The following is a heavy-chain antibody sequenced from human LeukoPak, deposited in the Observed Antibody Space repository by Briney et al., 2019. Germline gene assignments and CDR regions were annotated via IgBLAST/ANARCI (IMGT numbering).Heavy chain of an antibody. J-gene: IGHJ4*02. Sequence: SVKVSCKASGGTFSSYAISWVRQAPGQGLERMGGIIPIFGTANYAQKFQGRVTITTDESTSTAYMELSSLRSEDTAVYYRARESVRIAAAERGYFDYWGQGTLVTVSS. CDR3: ARESVRIAAAERGYFDY. CDR2: IIPIFGTA. V-gene: IGHV1-69*05. D-gene: IGHD6-13*01. CDR1: GGTFSSYA.